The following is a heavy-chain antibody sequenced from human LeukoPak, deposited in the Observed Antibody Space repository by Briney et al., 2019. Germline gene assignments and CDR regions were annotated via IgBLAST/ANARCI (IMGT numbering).Heavy chain of an antibody. CDR1: GFTFSSYN. J-gene: IGHJ4*02. CDR3: AREGQLCFDY. D-gene: IGHD3-10*02. CDR2: IRTNGAGT. Sequence: GGSLRLACAASGFTFSSYNMNWVRRAPGQGLEWVSTIRTNGAGTHYADSVRGRFTISRDDSKNTLYLQMNSLRAEDTAVYYCAREGQLCFDYWGQGTLVTVSS. V-gene: IGHV3-23*01.